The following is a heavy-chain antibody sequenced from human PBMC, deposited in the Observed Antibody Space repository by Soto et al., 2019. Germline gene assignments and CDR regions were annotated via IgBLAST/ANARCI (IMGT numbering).Heavy chain of an antibody. CDR1: EFIFSSYW. CDR3: ARGEIAAAQPYYFEF. V-gene: IGHV3-7*01. D-gene: IGHD6-13*01. J-gene: IGHJ4*02. CDR2: IKKDGSEK. Sequence: GGSVRLTCASSEFIFSSYWMSWVRQAPGKGLAWVANIKKDGSEKYYVDSVKGRFTISRDNAKDSLYLQMHSLRAEGSGIYYCARGEIAAAQPYYFEFWGQGGLVTVSS.